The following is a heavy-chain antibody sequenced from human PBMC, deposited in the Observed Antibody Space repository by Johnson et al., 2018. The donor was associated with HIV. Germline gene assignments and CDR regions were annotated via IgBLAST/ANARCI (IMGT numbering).Heavy chain of an antibody. D-gene: IGHD6-19*01. Sequence: QVQLVESGGGLVQPGGSLRLSCAASGFTFRDYYMTWIRQAPRKGLEWVSYISSSGSTIYYADSVKGRFTISRDNARNSLFLQMNSLRAEDTAVYYCARIPGSGWEHDAFDIWGQGTLVTVSS. CDR1: GFTFRDYY. CDR3: ARIPGSGWEHDAFDI. CDR2: ISSSGSTI. J-gene: IGHJ3*02. V-gene: IGHV3-11*04.